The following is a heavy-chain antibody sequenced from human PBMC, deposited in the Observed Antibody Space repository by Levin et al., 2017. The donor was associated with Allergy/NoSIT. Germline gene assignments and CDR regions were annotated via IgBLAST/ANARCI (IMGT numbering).Heavy chain of an antibody. CDR1: GFTFGDFA. CDR3: AKDSKIAGSYYGRATRFDY. D-gene: IGHD1-26*01. CDR2: INWDSADK. J-gene: IGHJ4*02. V-gene: IGHV3-9*01. Sequence: GGSLRLSCVASGFTFGDFAMHWVRLVPGKGLEWVSGINWDSADKGYADSVRGRFTISRDNARKSLHLEMKSLRHEDTALYFCAKDSKIAGSYYGRATRFDYWGQGTQVTVSS.